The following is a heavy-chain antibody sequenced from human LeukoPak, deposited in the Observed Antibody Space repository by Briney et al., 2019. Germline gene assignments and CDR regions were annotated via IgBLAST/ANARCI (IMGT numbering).Heavy chain of an antibody. CDR3: AKDRPRDYYGSGSYPDY. J-gene: IGHJ4*02. Sequence: PGGSLRLSCAASGFTFSSYGMHWVRQAPGRGLEWVAVISYDGSNKYYADSVKGRFTISRDNSKNTLYLQMNSLRAEDTAVYCCAKDRPRDYYGSGSYPDYWGQGTLVTVSS. V-gene: IGHV3-30*18. D-gene: IGHD3-10*01. CDR1: GFTFSSYG. CDR2: ISYDGSNK.